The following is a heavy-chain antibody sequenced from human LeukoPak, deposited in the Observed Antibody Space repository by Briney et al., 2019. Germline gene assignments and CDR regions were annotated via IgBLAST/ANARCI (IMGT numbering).Heavy chain of an antibody. CDR3: ARVGSYYDFWSGYLDV. CDR1: GGTFSSYA. Sequence: ASVKVSCKASGGTFSSYAISWVRQAPGQGLEWMGGIIPIFGTANYAQKFQGRVTITTDESTSTAYMELSSLRSEDTAVYYCARVGSYYDFWSGYLDVWGKGTTVTVSS. CDR2: IIPIFGTA. V-gene: IGHV1-69*05. D-gene: IGHD3-3*01. J-gene: IGHJ6*04.